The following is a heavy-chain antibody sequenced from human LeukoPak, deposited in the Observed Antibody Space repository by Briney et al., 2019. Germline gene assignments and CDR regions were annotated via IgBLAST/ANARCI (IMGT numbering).Heavy chain of an antibody. CDR3: ATMVRGDVVSLDY. CDR2: INPNSGGT. J-gene: IGHJ4*02. D-gene: IGHD3-10*01. V-gene: IGHV1-2*02. Sequence: ASVKVSCKASGYTFTGYYMHWVRQAPGQGLEWMGWINPNSGGTNYAQKFQGRVTMTRDTSISTAYMELSRLRSDDTAVYYCATMVRGDVVSLDYWGQGTLVTVSS. CDR1: GYTFTGYY.